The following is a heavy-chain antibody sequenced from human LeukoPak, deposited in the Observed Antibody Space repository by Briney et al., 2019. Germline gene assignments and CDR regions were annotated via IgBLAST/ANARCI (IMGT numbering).Heavy chain of an antibody. Sequence: ASVKVSCKASGGTFSSYAMSWVRQAPGQGLERMGGIIPIFGTANYAQKFQGRVTITADESTSTAYMELSSLRSEDTAVYYCARGWHGFCSSTSCYRHFDYWGQGTLVTVSS. CDR2: IIPIFGTA. CDR1: GGTFSSYA. D-gene: IGHD2-2*02. V-gene: IGHV1-69*13. CDR3: ARGWHGFCSSTSCYRHFDY. J-gene: IGHJ4*02.